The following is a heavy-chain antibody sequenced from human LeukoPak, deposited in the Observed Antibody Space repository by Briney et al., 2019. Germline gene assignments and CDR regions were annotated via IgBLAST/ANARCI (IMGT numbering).Heavy chain of an antibody. Sequence: GESLKISCKGSGYSFTSYWIGWVRQMPGKGLEWMGIIYPGDSDTRYNPSFQGQVTISADKSISTAYLQWSSLKASDTAMYYCARQGRYCGGDCYSSEFDYWGQGTLVTVSS. CDR2: IYPGDSDT. CDR3: ARQGRYCGGDCYSSEFDY. D-gene: IGHD2-21*02. J-gene: IGHJ4*02. V-gene: IGHV5-51*01. CDR1: GYSFTSYW.